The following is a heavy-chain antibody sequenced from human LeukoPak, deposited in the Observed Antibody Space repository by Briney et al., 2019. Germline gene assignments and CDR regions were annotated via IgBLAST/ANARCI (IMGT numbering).Heavy chain of an antibody. J-gene: IGHJ4*02. V-gene: IGHV3-21*01. D-gene: IGHD4-17*01. CDR3: ARETTVIKKIDY. CDR2: ISSSSGYI. CDR1: GFTFSSYS. Sequence: PGGSLRLSCEASGFTFSSYSMSWVRQAPGKGLEWVSSISSSSGYIYYADSVKGRFTISRDNAKNSLYLQMNSLRDEDTAIYYCARETTVIKKIDYWGQGTLVTVSS.